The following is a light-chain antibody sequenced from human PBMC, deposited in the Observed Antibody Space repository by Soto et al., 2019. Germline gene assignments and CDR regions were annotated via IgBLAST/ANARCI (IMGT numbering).Light chain of an antibody. J-gene: IGLJ1*01. V-gene: IGLV2-14*01. CDR2: EVS. CDR3: TSYTPSDTFV. Sequence: QSALTQPASVSGSPGQSITISCTGTSSDVGGYNYVSWYQQHPGKVPKLMIYEVSNRPSGVSNRFSGSKSGNKASLSVSGLQVEDEADYYCTSYTPSDTFVFGTGTKLTVL. CDR1: SSDVGGYNY.